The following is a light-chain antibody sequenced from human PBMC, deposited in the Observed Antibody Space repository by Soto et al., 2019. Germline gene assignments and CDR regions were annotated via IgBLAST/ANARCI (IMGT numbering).Light chain of an antibody. Sequence: EVVVTQSPATLSVSPGERATLSCRASQSVSNYLSWYQQKPGLAPRLLMYETSRRATGIPARFSGSGSGTDFTLTISSLEPEDFAVYYCQQRNNWRDTFGQGTRLEIK. J-gene: IGKJ5*01. V-gene: IGKV3-11*01. CDR1: QSVSNY. CDR2: ETS. CDR3: QQRNNWRDT.